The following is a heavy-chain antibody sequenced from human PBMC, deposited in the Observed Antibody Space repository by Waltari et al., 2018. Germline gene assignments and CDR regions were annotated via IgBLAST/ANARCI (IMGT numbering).Heavy chain of an antibody. V-gene: IGHV4-39*01. J-gene: IGHJ4*02. CDR2: IYYSGGP. CDR3: ARHNWSAAGRFDY. CDR1: GGSISSSSYY. Sequence: QLQLQESGPGLVKPSETLSLTCTVSGGSISSSSYYWGWIRQPPGKGLEGIGSIYYSGGPSYHPSLKSRVTISVATSKNQFSLKLSSVTAADTAVFYCARHNWSAAGRFDYWGQGTLVTVSS. D-gene: IGHD6-13*01.